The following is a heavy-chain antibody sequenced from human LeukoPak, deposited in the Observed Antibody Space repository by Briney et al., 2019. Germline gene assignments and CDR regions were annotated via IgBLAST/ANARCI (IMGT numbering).Heavy chain of an antibody. V-gene: IGHV4-61*02. D-gene: IGHD6-19*01. Sequence: SETLSLTCTVSGGSISSGTYYWNWIRQPAGTGLEWIGRIYNSGITNYNPSLKSRVTMSVDTSKNQFSLKLSSVTAADTAVYYCARAQRGSGWYFDIWGQGTMVTVSS. J-gene: IGHJ3*02. CDR3: ARAQRGSGWYFDI. CDR1: GGSISSGTYY. CDR2: IYNSGIT.